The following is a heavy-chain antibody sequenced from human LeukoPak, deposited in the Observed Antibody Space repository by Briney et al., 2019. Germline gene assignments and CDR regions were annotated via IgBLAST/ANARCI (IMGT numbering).Heavy chain of an antibody. V-gene: IGHV4-39*01. Sequence: PSETLSLTCTVSGGSISSSSYYWGWIRQPPGKGLEWIGSIYYSGSTYYNPSLKSRVTISVDTSKNQFSLKLSSVTAADTAVYYCAIKAYGDYLYYFDYWGQGTLVTASS. J-gene: IGHJ4*02. D-gene: IGHD4-17*01. CDR2: IYYSGST. CDR1: GGSISSSSYY. CDR3: AIKAYGDYLYYFDY.